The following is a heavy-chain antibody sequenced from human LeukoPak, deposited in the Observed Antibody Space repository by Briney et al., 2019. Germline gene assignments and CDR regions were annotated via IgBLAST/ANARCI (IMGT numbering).Heavy chain of an antibody. CDR3: ARGFDSSGQDY. V-gene: IGHV3-74*01. Sequence: PGGSLRLSCAASGFTFSSYWMHWVRQAPGKGLVWVSRFNSVGSSTSYADSVKGRFTISRDYAKNTLFLQMNSLRAEDTAVYYCARGFDSSGQDYWGQGTLVTVSS. J-gene: IGHJ4*02. D-gene: IGHD3-22*01. CDR1: GFTFSSYW. CDR2: FNSVGSST.